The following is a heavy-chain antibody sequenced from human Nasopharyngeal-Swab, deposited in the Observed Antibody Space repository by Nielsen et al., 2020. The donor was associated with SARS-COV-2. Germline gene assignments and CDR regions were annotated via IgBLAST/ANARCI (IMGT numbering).Heavy chain of an antibody. J-gene: IGHJ4*02. CDR3: ARDPPDY. CDR2: ISYDGSNK. V-gene: IGHV3-30*04. CDR1: GFTFSSYA. Sequence: SCAASGFTFSSYAMHWVRQAPGKGLEWVAVISYDGSNKYYADSVKGRFTISRDNSKNTLYLQMNSLRAEDTAVYYCARDPPDYWGQGTLVTVSS.